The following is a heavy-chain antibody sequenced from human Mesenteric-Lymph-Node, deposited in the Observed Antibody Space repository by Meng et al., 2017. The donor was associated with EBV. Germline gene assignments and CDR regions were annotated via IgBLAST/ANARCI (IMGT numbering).Heavy chain of an antibody. J-gene: IGHJ4*02. V-gene: IGHV4-34*01. CDR2: INHSGST. Sequence: QVPLQQWGAGLLKPSETLSLTCAVYGGSFGGYYWSWIRQPPGKGLEWIGEINHSGSTNYNPSLKSRVTISVDKSKNQFSLKLSSVTAADTAVYYCARDLSGSRNRPFDYWGQGTLVTVSS. D-gene: IGHD3-10*01. CDR1: GGSFGGYY. CDR3: ARDLSGSRNRPFDY.